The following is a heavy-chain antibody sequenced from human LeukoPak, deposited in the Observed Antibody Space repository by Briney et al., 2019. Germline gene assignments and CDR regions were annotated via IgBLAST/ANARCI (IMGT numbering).Heavy chain of an antibody. Sequence: ASVKVSCKASGYTFTSYDINWVRQATGQGLEWMGWMNPNSGNTGYAQKFQGRVTMTRNTSISTAYMELSSLRYEDTAVYYCARDRYDFWSGYYSNNWFDPWGQGTLVTVSS. J-gene: IGHJ5*02. CDR2: MNPNSGNT. CDR3: ARDRYDFWSGYYSNNWFDP. V-gene: IGHV1-8*01. CDR1: GYTFTSYD. D-gene: IGHD3-3*01.